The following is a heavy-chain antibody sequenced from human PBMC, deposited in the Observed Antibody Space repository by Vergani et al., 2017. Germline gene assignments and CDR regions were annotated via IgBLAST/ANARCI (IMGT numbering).Heavy chain of an antibody. CDR1: GGSFSTGGQS. D-gene: IGHD2-21*01. J-gene: IGHJ3*01. Sequence: QVQLQESGPGLVKPSQTLSLTCTVSGGSFSTGGQSWTWLRQSAGKGLEWIGRIYTSGVTNYNPSLRSRAIMSVDASKNQFSLTLSSVTAADTAVYYCARDGGEYDKDALDVWGQGTKVTVTS. CDR2: IYTSGVT. CDR3: ARDGGEYDKDALDV. V-gene: IGHV4-61*02.